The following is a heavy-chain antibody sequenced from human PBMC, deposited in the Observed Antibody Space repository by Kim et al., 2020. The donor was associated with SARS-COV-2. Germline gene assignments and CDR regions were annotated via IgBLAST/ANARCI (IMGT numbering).Heavy chain of an antibody. CDR3: ARAPGYSSSWYYFDY. Sequence: GGSLRLSCAASGFTFSSYAMHWVRQAPGKGLEYVSAISSNGGSTYYANSVKGRFTISRDNSKNTLYLQIGSLRAEDMAVYYCARAPGYSSSWYYFDYWGQGTLVTVSS. CDR1: GFTFSSYA. V-gene: IGHV3-64*01. J-gene: IGHJ4*02. D-gene: IGHD6-13*01. CDR2: ISSNGGST.